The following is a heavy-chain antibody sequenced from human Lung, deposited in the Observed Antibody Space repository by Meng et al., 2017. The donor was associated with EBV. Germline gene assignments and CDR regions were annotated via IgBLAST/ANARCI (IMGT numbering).Heavy chain of an antibody. J-gene: IGHJ4*02. CDR1: GGSLDKSDYF. D-gene: IGHD4-17*01. CDR2: VRYSGTA. V-gene: IGHV4-39*01. Sequence: QLQLQESGPGLVKPSETLSLTCTVSGGSLDKSDYFWDWFRRPPGKGLEWIGSVRYSGTAYYNPSLTSRVTISVDTSKNQFSLNLSSLTAADTAVYYCARHVYGDSYGFWGQGSLVTVSS. CDR3: ARHVYGDSYGF.